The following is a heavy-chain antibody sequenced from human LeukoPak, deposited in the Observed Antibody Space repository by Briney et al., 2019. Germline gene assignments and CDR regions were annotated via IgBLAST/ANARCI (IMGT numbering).Heavy chain of an antibody. CDR1: GGSISSSSYY. V-gene: IGHV4-39*01. D-gene: IGHD6-6*01. CDR2: IYYSGST. CDR3: ARGDRYSSSSGYFQH. Sequence: PSETLSLTCTVSGGSISSSSYYWGWIRQPPGKGLEWIGSIYYSGSTYYNPSLKSRVTISVDTSKNQFSLKLSSVTAADTAVYYCARGDRYSSSSGYFQHWGQGTLVTVSS. J-gene: IGHJ1*01.